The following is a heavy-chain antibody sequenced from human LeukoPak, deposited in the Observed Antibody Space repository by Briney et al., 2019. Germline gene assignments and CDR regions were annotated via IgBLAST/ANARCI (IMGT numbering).Heavy chain of an antibody. CDR2: IWYDGSNK. D-gene: IGHD5-12*01. Sequence: PGRSLRLSCAASGFTFSSYGMHWVRQAPGKGLEWVAVIWYDGSNKYYADSVKGRFTISRDNSKNTLYLQMNSLRAEDTAVYYCARDRGGYGLDYWGQGTLATVSS. J-gene: IGHJ4*02. CDR1: GFTFSSYG. V-gene: IGHV3-33*01. CDR3: ARDRGGYGLDY.